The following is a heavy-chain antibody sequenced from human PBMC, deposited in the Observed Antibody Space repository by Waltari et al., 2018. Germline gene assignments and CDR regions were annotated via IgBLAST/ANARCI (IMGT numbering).Heavy chain of an antibody. Sequence: EVQLVESGGGLIQPGGSLRLSCADSGFTVSSNYMSWVRQAPGKGLEWFSGIDSGGCTYYADAVKGRFTISRDKSNNTLYRQMNSLRAEDTAVYYGARDLDYGDRLDYWGQGTLVTVSS. V-gene: IGHV3-53*01. CDR3: ARDLDYGDRLDY. CDR1: GFTVSSNY. J-gene: IGHJ4*02. D-gene: IGHD4-17*01. CDR2: IDSGGCT.